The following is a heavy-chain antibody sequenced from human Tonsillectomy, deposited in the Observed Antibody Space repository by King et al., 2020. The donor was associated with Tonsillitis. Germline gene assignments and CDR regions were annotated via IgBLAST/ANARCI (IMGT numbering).Heavy chain of an antibody. CDR2: IWYDGSQK. CDR3: VKEIRGLFLAD. J-gene: IGHJ4*02. CDR1: GFTFRSYA. Sequence: VKLVESGGGVVQPGGSLRLSCVPSGFTFRSYAMHWVRQAPGKGLEWVALIWYDGSQKYYADSVKGRSTISRDNSNNRLFLEMNSLSAEDTAVYFCVKEIRGLFLADWGQGTLVTVSS. D-gene: IGHD3-10*02. V-gene: IGHV3-30*02.